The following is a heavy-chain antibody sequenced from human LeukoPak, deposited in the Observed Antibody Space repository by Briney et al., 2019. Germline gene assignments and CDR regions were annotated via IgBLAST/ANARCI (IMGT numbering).Heavy chain of an antibody. CDR3: ARDPGHCSSTSCYIDP. CDR1: GYTFTGYY. D-gene: IGHD2-2*02. Sequence: ASVKVSCKASGYTFTGYYMHWVRQAPGQGLEWMGWINPNSGGTNYAQKFQGRVTMTRDTSISTAYMELSRLRSDDTAVYYRARDPGHCSSTSCYIDPWGQGTLVTVSS. CDR2: INPNSGGT. J-gene: IGHJ5*02. V-gene: IGHV1-2*02.